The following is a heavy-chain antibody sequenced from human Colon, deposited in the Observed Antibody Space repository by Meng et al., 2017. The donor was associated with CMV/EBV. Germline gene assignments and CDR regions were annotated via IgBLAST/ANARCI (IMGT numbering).Heavy chain of an antibody. CDR1: GGSFSGYY. D-gene: IGHD3-3*01. J-gene: IGHJ3*02. Sequence: SETLSLTCAVYGGSFSGYYWSWIRQPPGKGLEWIGEINHSGSTNYNPSLKSRVTISVDTSKNQFSLKLSSVTAADTAVYYCARELLAYYDFWSGSPDAFDIWGQGTMVTVSS. CDR3: ARELLAYYDFWSGSPDAFDI. CDR2: INHSGST. V-gene: IGHV4-34*01.